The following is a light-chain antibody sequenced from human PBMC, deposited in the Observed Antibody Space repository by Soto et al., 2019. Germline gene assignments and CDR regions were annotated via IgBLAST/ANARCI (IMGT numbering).Light chain of an antibody. CDR2: AAS. V-gene: IGKV1-9*01. Sequence: SISVVAASLKEKVTITCRASQGIGSYLAWYQQKPGKAPRLLIYAASTLQSGVPSRFSGSGSDTEFTLTLSSLQPEHFAPYYRQQLSNYPLPFGAGTKVDI. J-gene: IGKJ4*01. CDR3: QQLSNYPLP. CDR1: QGIGSY.